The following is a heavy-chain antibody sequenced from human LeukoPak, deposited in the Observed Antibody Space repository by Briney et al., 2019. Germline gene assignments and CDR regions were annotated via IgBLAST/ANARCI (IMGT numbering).Heavy chain of an antibody. CDR3: ARGTGYSSSWYLDY. D-gene: IGHD6-13*01. V-gene: IGHV4-39*07. Sequence: SETLSLTCTVPGGSISSSDFYWGWIRQPPGKGLEWIGAISYSGSTYYSPSLKSRVFISLNMSKNQFSLRLTSVTAADTAVYYCARGTGYSSSWYLDYWGQGILVAVSP. CDR1: GGSISSSDFY. CDR2: ISYSGST. J-gene: IGHJ4*02.